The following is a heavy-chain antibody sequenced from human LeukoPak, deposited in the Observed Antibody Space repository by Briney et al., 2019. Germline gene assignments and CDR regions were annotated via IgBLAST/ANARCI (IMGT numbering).Heavy chain of an antibody. CDR3: ARDSEIAAAGEVDY. Sequence: GASVKVSCKASGYTFTSYGISWVRQAPGQGLEWMGWISAYNGNTNYAQKLQGRVTMTTDTSTSTAYMELRSLRSDDTAVYYCARDSEIAAAGEVDYWGQGTLVTVSS. CDR1: GYTFTSYG. CDR2: ISAYNGNT. J-gene: IGHJ4*02. D-gene: IGHD6-13*01. V-gene: IGHV1-18*01.